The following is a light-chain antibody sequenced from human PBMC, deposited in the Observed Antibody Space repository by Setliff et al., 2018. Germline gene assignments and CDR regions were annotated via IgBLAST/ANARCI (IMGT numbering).Light chain of an antibody. V-gene: IGLV2-11*01. CDR1: SSDVGGYNY. J-gene: IGLJ1*01. CDR2: DVS. CDR3: CSYAGSYTSLYV. Sequence: QSVLTQPRSVSGSPGQSVTISCTGTSSDVGGYNYVSWYQQHPGKAPKFMIYDVSKRPSGVPDRFSGSKSGNTASLTISGLQAEDEADYYCCSYAGSYTSLYVFGTGTKGTVL.